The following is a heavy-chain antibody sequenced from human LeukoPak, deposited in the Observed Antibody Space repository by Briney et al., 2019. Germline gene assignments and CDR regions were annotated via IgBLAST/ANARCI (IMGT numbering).Heavy chain of an antibody. CDR3: ARESAMVRGVIGY. CDR1: GGSINSSNW. Sequence: SETLSLTCAVSGGSINSSNWWSWVRQPPGKGLEWIGEIYHSGSTNYNPSLKSRVTISVDKSKNQFSLKLSSVTAADTAVYYCARESAMVRGVIGYWGQGTLVTVSS. J-gene: IGHJ4*02. D-gene: IGHD3-10*01. CDR2: IYHSGST. V-gene: IGHV4-4*02.